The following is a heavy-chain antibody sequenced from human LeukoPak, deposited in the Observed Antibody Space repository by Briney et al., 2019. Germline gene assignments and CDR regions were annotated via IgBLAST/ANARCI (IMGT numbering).Heavy chain of an antibody. CDR1: GYTLTELS. CDR2: INPSGGST. CDR3: ARNPSYSSGWTGYFQR. J-gene: IGHJ1*01. D-gene: IGHD6-19*01. Sequence: ASVKVSCKVSGYTLTELSMHWVRQAPGQGLEWMGIINPSGGSTSYAQKFQGRVTMTRDTSTSTVYMELSSLRSEDTAVYYCARNPSYSSGWTGYFQRWGQGTLVTVSS. V-gene: IGHV1-46*01.